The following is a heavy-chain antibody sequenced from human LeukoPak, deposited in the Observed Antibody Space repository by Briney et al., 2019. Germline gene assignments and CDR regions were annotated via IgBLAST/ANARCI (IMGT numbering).Heavy chain of an antibody. CDR1: GFTFSTYA. Sequence: GGSLRLSCAASGFTFSTYAMGWVRQAPGKGLEWVSSISGGGNGTYYAGSVKGRFTISRDNSKNTVSLLMDSLRAEDTALYYCAKVTGSATYNWESYGMDVWGQGTTVTVPS. J-gene: IGHJ6*02. CDR2: ISGGGNGT. V-gene: IGHV3-23*01. D-gene: IGHD3-10*01. CDR3: AKVTGSATYNWESYGMDV.